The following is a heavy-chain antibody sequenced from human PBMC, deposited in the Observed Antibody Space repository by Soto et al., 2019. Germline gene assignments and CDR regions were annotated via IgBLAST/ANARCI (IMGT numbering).Heavy chain of an antibody. D-gene: IGHD1-26*01. Sequence: EVQLLESGGGLVQPGGSLRLSCAASGFTFSSYAMSWVRQAPGKGLEWVSVISGSGGSTYYADSVKGRFTISRDNSKNTLYLQMHGLRAEDTAVCYCAKRGAGHYFDYWGQGTLVTVSS. CDR3: AKRGAGHYFDY. V-gene: IGHV3-23*01. CDR2: ISGSGGST. CDR1: GFTFSSYA. J-gene: IGHJ4*02.